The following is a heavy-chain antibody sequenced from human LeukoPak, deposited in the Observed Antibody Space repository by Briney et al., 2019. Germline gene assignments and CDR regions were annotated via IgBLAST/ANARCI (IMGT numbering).Heavy chain of an antibody. CDR3: AREVFECQRQSDDFDV. CDR1: GLTLSSHW. V-gene: IGHV3-74*01. J-gene: IGHJ3*01. Sequence: GESLRLSCAASGLTLSSHWMGWDRPAPGEGLGWVSRVIAPGDRTHYADSVRGRFIVSRDNAQNTISLQMDNLRAEDTAVYYCAREVFECQRQSDDFDVWGKGTMVTVSS. CDR2: VIAPGDRT. D-gene: IGHD6-25*01.